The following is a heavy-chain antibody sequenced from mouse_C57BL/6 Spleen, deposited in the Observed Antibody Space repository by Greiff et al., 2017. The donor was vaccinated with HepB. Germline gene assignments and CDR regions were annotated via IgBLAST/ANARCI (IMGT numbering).Heavy chain of an antibody. CDR3: ARKEGNWGDAMDY. V-gene: IGHV5-17*01. J-gene: IGHJ4*01. CDR1: GFTFSDYG. CDR2: ISSGSSTI. Sequence: EVKLMESGGGLVKPGGSLKLSCAASGFTFSDYGMHWVRQAPEKGLEWVAYISSGSSTIYYADTVKGRFTISRDNAKNTLFLQMTSLRSEDTAMYYCARKEGNWGDAMDYWGQGTSVTVSS. D-gene: IGHD4-1*01.